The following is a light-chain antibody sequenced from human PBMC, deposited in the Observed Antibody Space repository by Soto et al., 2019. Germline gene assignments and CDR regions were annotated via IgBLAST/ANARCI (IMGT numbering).Light chain of an antibody. CDR3: SSYTSSSTWV. CDR1: RSDVGGYDY. CDR2: DVI. V-gene: IGLV2-11*01. J-gene: IGLJ3*02. Sequence: QSALTQPRSVSGSPGQSVSISCTGARSDVGGYDYVSWYQQHPDKAPKVIIYDVIKRPSGVPDRFSGSKSGNTASLTISGLQSDDEADYYCSSYTSSSTWVFGGGTKLTVL.